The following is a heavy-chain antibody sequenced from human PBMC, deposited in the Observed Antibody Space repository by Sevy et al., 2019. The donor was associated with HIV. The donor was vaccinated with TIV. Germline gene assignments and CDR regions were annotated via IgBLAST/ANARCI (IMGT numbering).Heavy chain of an antibody. CDR1: GFTFDDYA. Sequence: GGSLRLSCAASGFTFDDYAMHWVRQAPGKGLEWVSGISWNSGSIGYADSVKGRFTISRDNAKNSLYLQMNSLRDEDTAVYYCARDPNYDILTGYYRLIGWFDPWGQGTLVTVSS. D-gene: IGHD3-9*01. CDR2: ISWNSGSI. J-gene: IGHJ5*02. CDR3: ARDPNYDILTGYYRLIGWFDP. V-gene: IGHV3-9*01.